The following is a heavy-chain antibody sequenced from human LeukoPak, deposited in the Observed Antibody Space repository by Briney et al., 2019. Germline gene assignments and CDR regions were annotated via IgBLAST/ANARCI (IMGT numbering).Heavy chain of an antibody. CDR2: ISSNSRYI. V-gene: IGHV3-21*01. Sequence: GGSLRLSCAASGFTFSSYSMNWVRQAPGKGLEWVSSISSNSRYIYYADSVKGRLTISRDNAKNSLYLQMNSLRAEDTAVYYCAREADYYDSSGYYIDYWGQGTLVTVSS. CDR3: AREADYYDSSGYYIDY. D-gene: IGHD3-22*01. CDR1: GFTFSSYS. J-gene: IGHJ4*02.